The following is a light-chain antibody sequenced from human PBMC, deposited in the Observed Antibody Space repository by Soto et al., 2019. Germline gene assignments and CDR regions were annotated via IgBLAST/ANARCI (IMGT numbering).Light chain of an antibody. CDR3: QQYNNWPWT. Sequence: IVSTQSPATLSLSPGERATLSCKASQSVSSYLAWYQQQTGQAPRLLIYSASRRATGFPGRFSGSGSGTDFTLTISSLQSEDLAVYYGQQYNNWPWTFGQGTKVDIK. CDR2: SAS. V-gene: IGKV3-15*01. CDR1: QSVSSY. J-gene: IGKJ1*01.